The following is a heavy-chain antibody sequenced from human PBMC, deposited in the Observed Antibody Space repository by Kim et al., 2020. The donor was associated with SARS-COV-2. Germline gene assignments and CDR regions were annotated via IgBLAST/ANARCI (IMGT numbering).Heavy chain of an antibody. J-gene: IGHJ5*02. CDR3: VGGVGHRFKDWFDP. D-gene: IGHD1-26*01. V-gene: IGHV3-11*04. Sequence: ADAGKGRFTISRDNAKNSLYLQLSSLGAEDTAVYFCVGGVGHRFKDWFDPWGQGTLVTVSS.